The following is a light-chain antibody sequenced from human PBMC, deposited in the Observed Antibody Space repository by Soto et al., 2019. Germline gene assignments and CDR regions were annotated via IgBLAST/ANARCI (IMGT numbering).Light chain of an antibody. CDR2: EVT. J-gene: IGLJ3*02. CDR3: SSFASSNTWV. Sequence: QSALTQPPSASGSPGQSVTISCTGTSSDVGAYNYFSWYQQHAGKAPKLVIYEVTKRPSGVPDRFSGSKSANTASLTVSGLQAEDEADYSCSSFASSNTWVFGGGTKLTVL. CDR1: SSDVGAYNY. V-gene: IGLV2-8*01.